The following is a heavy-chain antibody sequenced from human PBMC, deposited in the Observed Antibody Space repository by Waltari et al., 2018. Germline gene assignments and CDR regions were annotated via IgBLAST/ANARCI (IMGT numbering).Heavy chain of an antibody. J-gene: IGHJ4*02. CDR3: ATGYAFGYNY. CDR2: INPNGGGT. D-gene: IGHD3-22*01. CDR1: GYSFTDYW. V-gene: IGHV1-2*02. Sequence: QVQLVQSGAEVKKPGASVKVSCKASGYSFTDYWIHWVRQAPGQGLEWMGWINPNGGGTNYAQKFQGRVTMTRDTSISTAYMELTRLRSDDMAVYYCATGYAFGYNYWGQGTLVTVSS.